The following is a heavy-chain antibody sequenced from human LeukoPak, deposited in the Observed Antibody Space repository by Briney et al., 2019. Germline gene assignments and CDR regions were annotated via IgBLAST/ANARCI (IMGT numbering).Heavy chain of an antibody. D-gene: IGHD3-22*01. J-gene: IGHJ4*02. V-gene: IGHV3-30-3*01. CDR2: ISYDGSNK. CDR1: GFTFSSYA. Sequence: AGRSLRLSCAASGFTFSSYAMHWVRQAPGKGLEWVAVISYDGSNKYYADSVKGRFTVSRDNAKNSLYLQLNSLRAEDTAVYYCARDRHSSVDYWGQGTLVTVSS. CDR3: ARDRHSSVDY.